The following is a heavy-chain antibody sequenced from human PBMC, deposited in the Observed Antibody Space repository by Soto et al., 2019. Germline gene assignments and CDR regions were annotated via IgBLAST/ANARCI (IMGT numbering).Heavy chain of an antibody. D-gene: IGHD6-19*01. Sequence: EASVKVSCKVSGYTLTELSMHWVRQAPGKGLEWMGGFDPEDGETIYAQKFQGRVTMTEDTSTDTAYMELSSLRSEDTAVYYCATVGLSSGWSDFDYWGQGTLVTVSS. CDR2: FDPEDGET. V-gene: IGHV1-24*01. J-gene: IGHJ4*02. CDR1: GYTLTELS. CDR3: ATVGLSSGWSDFDY.